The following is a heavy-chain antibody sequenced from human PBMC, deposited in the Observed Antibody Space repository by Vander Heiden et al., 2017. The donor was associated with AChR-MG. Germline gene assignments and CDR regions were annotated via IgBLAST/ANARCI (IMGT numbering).Heavy chain of an antibody. CDR1: GFTFSSYA. CDR3: ARVGDTAMVTLGY. V-gene: IGHV3-30-3*01. CDR2: ISYDGSNK. Sequence: QVQLVECGGGVVQPGRSLRLSCAAAGFTFSSYAMHWVRQAPGKGLEWVAVISYDGSNKYYADSVKGRFTISRDNSKNTLYLQMNSLRAEDTAVYYCARVGDTAMVTLGYWGQGTLVTVSS. D-gene: IGHD5-18*01. J-gene: IGHJ4*02.